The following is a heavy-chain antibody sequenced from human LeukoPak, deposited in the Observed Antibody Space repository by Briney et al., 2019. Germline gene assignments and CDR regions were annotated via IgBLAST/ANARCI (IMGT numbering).Heavy chain of an antibody. Sequence: ASVKVSCKASGYTFSNSGISWVRQAPGQGLEWMGWISTYSGTTNYAQKFQGRVTMTTDTSTSTAYMELRSLRSDDTAVYYCARLKGYSSSYEVDYWGQGTLVTVSS. CDR1: GYTFSNSG. D-gene: IGHD6-6*01. J-gene: IGHJ4*02. V-gene: IGHV1-18*01. CDR2: ISTYSGTT. CDR3: ARLKGYSSSYEVDY.